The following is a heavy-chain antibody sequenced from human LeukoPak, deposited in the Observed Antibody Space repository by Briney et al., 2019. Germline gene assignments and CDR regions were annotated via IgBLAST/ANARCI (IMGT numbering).Heavy chain of an antibody. J-gene: IGHJ6*03. D-gene: IGHD5-12*01. V-gene: IGHV3-21*01. Sequence: PGGSLRLSCAASGFTFSSHSMNWVRQAPGKGLEWVSSISSSSSYIYYADSVKGRFTISRDNSKNTLYLQMKSLRAEDTAVYYCAKGGGYEAQYYYYYLDVWGKGTTVTISS. CDR2: ISSSSSYI. CDR3: AKGGGYEAQYYYYYLDV. CDR1: GFTFSSHS.